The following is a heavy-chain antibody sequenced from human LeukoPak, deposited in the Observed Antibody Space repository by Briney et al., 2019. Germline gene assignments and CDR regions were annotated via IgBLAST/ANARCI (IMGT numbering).Heavy chain of an antibody. Sequence: ASVKVSCKASGYTFTNYGINWVRQAPGQGLEWMGWISAYNGNTNYAQKLQGRVTMTTDTSTSTAYMELRSLRSDDTAVYYCARDSPHHYDILTGLKKIFLDPWGQGTLVTVSS. J-gene: IGHJ5*02. CDR1: GYTFTNYG. D-gene: IGHD3-9*01. V-gene: IGHV1-18*01. CDR2: ISAYNGNT. CDR3: ARDSPHHYDILTGLKKIFLDP.